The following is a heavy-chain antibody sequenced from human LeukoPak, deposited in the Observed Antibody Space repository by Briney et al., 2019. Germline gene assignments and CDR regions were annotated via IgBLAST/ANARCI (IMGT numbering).Heavy chain of an antibody. CDR2: IYYSGST. D-gene: IGHD2-21*01. J-gene: IGHJ4*02. CDR3: ARHVPPDS. Sequence: PSQTLSLTCTVSGGSISSGGYSWSWIRQHPGKGLEWIGYIYYSGSTSYNPSLKSRLTISVDTSKNQFSLKLSSVTAADTAVYYCARHVPPDSWGQGTLVTVSS. CDR1: GGSISSGGYS. V-gene: IGHV4-31*03.